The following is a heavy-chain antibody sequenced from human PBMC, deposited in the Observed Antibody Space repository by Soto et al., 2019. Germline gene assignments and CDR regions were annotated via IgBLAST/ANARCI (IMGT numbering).Heavy chain of an antibody. CDR2: IVPLLGIT. CDR3: ARDPRSITGTTSSEDFQH. D-gene: IGHD1-20*01. V-gene: IGHV1-69*01. J-gene: IGHJ1*01. Sequence: QAQLMQSGAEVKKPGSSVKVSCKASGGTFSGYAISWVRQAPGQGREWMGGIVPLLGITNYAQKFQGRITIAADESTGTAYMDLRSLRSEDTAVYYCARDPRSITGTTSSEDFQHWGQGTLVSVSS. CDR1: GGTFSGYA.